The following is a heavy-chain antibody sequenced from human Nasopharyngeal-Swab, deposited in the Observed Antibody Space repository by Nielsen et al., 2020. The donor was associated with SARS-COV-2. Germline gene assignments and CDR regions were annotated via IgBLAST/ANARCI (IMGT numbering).Heavy chain of an antibody. J-gene: IGHJ4*02. CDR1: VFSLSTSGMC. CDR3: ARLSSLGVVFDY. V-gene: IGHV2-70*11. D-gene: IGHD3-16*01. CDR2: IDWDDDK. Sequence: SGPTLVKPTQTLTLTCTFSVFSLSTSGMCVSWIRQPPGKALEWLARIDWDDDKYYSTSLKTRLTISKDTSKNQVVLTMTNMDPVDTATYYCARLSSLGVVFDYWGQGTLVTVSS.